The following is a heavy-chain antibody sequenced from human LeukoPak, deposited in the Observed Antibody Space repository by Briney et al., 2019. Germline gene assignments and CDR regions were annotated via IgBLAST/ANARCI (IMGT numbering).Heavy chain of an antibody. CDR3: ARDIRYGGNFDY. Sequence: GRSLRLSCAASGFTFSSYAMHWVRQAPGKGLEWVAVISYDGSNKYYADSVEGRFTISRDNSKNTLYLQMNSLRAEDTAVYYCARDIRYGGNFDYWGQGTLVTVSS. CDR1: GFTFSSYA. CDR2: ISYDGSNK. D-gene: IGHD4-23*01. V-gene: IGHV3-30-3*01. J-gene: IGHJ4*02.